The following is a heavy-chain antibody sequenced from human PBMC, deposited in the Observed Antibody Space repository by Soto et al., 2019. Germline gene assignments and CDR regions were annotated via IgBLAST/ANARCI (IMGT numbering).Heavy chain of an antibody. CDR1: GCTFSSYT. CDR3: ARGRGSSGWYGGDYYYGMDV. V-gene: IGHV1-69*02. CDR2: IIPILGIA. Sequence: QVQLVQSGAEVKKPGSSVKVSCKASGCTFSSYTISWVRQAPGQGLEWMGRIIPILGIANYAQKFQGRVTITADKSTSTAYMELSSLRSEDTAVYYCARGRGSSGWYGGDYYYGMDVWGQGTTVTVSS. D-gene: IGHD6-19*01. J-gene: IGHJ6*02.